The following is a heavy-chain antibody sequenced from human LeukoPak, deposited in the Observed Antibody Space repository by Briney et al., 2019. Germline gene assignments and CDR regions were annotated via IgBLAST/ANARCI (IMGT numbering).Heavy chain of an antibody. V-gene: IGHV7-4-1*02. CDR2: INTNTGNP. CDR1: GYTFTSYA. CDR3: ARVMRIAAAGTYYFDY. Sequence: ASVKVSCEASGYTFTSYAMNWVRQAPGQGLEWMGWINTNTGNPTYAQGFTGRFVFSLDTSVSTAYLQISSLKAEDTAVYYCARVMRIAAAGTYYFDYWGQGTLVTVSS. J-gene: IGHJ4*02. D-gene: IGHD6-13*01.